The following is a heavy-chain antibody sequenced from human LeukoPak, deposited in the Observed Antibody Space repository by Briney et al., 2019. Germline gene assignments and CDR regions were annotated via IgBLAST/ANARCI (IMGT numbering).Heavy chain of an antibody. CDR1: GGSISSSSYY. D-gene: IGHD2-2*01. CDR2: IYTSGST. V-gene: IGHV4-61*02. CDR3: ARVLNLLPAADKSHRYYYYMDV. Sequence: SETLSLTCTVSGGSISSSSYYWSWIRPPAGKGLEWIGRIYTSGSTNYNPSLKSRVTMSVDTSKNQFSLKLSSVTAADTAVYYCARVLNLLPAADKSHRYYYYMDVWGKGTTVTVSS. J-gene: IGHJ6*03.